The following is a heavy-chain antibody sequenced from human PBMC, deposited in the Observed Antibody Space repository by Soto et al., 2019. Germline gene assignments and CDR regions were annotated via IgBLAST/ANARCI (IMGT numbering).Heavy chain of an antibody. CDR1: GFTFINAW. D-gene: IGHD3-9*01. CDR3: TTDPAYYDILTGPFYDY. CDR2: IKSKTDGGTT. V-gene: IGHV3-15*01. Sequence: EVQLVESGGGLVKPGGSLRLSCAASGFTFINAWMSWVRQAPGKGLEWVGRIKSKTDGGTTDYAAPVKDRFSISRDDSKNTLYLQMNSLKTEDSAVYYCTTDPAYYDILTGPFYDYWGQGTLVTVSS. J-gene: IGHJ4*02.